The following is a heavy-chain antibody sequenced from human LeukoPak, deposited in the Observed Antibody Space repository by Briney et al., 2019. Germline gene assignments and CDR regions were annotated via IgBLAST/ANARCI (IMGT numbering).Heavy chain of an antibody. D-gene: IGHD5-12*01. CDR1: GFTFSSYS. CDR2: ISSSSSTI. Sequence: TGGSLRLSCAASGFTFSSYSMNWVRQAPGKGLEWVSYISSSSSTIYYADSVKGRFTISRDNAKNSLYLQMNSLRAEDTAVYYCASRRGYSGYFFDYWGQGTLVTVSS. J-gene: IGHJ4*02. V-gene: IGHV3-48*01. CDR3: ASRRGYSGYFFDY.